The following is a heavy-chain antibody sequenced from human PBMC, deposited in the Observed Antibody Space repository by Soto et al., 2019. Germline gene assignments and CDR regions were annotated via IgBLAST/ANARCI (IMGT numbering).Heavy chain of an antibody. Sequence: GGSLRLSCAASGFTFSSFAMSWFRQAPGKGLDWVSAISGSGGSTYSADSVKGRFTISRNNSKNTLYLQMRSLRAEDTAVYYCARGISGGKGSPPDIWGQGSL. CDR1: GFTFSSFA. CDR3: ARGISGGKGSPPDI. CDR2: ISGSGGST. V-gene: IGHV3-23*01. D-gene: IGHD2-15*01. J-gene: IGHJ4*02.